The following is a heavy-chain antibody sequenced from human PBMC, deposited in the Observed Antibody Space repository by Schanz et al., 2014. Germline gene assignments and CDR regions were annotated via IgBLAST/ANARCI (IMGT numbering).Heavy chain of an antibody. CDR2: IRAYNGNT. D-gene: IGHD3-9*01. Sequence: QVQLVQSGAEVKKPGASVKVSCKASGYTFTSYGISWVRQAPGQGLEWMGWIRAYNGNTKYPQKLQGRVTMTTDTSTSTAYMELRSLRSDDTAVYYCARDAADFYDILTEEDYWGQGTLVTVSS. J-gene: IGHJ4*02. CDR1: GYTFTSYG. CDR3: ARDAADFYDILTEEDY. V-gene: IGHV1-18*01.